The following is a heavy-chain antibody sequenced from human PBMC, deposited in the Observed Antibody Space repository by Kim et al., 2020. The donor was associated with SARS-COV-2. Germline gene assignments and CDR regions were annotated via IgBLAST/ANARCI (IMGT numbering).Heavy chain of an antibody. D-gene: IGHD6-13*01. J-gene: IGHJ6*02. Sequence: GESLKISCKGSGYSFTSYWIGWVRQMPGKGLEWMGIIYPGDSDTRYSPSFQGQVTISADKSISTAYLQWSSLKASDTAMYYCARASQQLADYYYYGMDVWGQGTTVTVSS. V-gene: IGHV5-51*01. CDR2: IYPGDSDT. CDR1: GYSFTSYW. CDR3: ARASQQLADYYYYGMDV.